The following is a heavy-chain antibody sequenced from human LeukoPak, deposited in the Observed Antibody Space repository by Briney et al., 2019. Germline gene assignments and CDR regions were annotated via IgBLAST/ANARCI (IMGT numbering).Heavy chain of an antibody. CDR3: ARDSSMCTV. Sequence: GGSLRLSCAASGFTFSSFWMSWVRQARGKGREWVANIKQDGSEKYYVDSVRGRFTISRDNAKNSLYLQMNSLRAEDTAVYYCARDSSMCTVWGQGTLVTVSS. V-gene: IGHV3-7*01. D-gene: IGHD6-13*01. J-gene: IGHJ4*02. CDR2: IKQDGSEK. CDR1: GFTFSSFW.